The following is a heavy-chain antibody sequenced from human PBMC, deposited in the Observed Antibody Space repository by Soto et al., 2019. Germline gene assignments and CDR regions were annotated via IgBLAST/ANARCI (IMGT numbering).Heavy chain of an antibody. Sequence: GGSLRLSCAASGFTFSSYSMNWVRQAPGKGLEWVSSISSSSSYIYYADSVKGRFTISRDNAKNSLYLQMNSLRAEDTAVYYCANGPSHGAFDSWGPGTLVTVSS. CDR1: GFTFSSYS. J-gene: IGHJ4*02. V-gene: IGHV3-21*01. CDR2: ISSSSSYI. CDR3: ANGPSHGAFDS. D-gene: IGHD3-10*01.